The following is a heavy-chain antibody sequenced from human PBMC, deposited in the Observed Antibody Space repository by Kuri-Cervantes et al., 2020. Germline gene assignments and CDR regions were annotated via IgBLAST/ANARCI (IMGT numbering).Heavy chain of an antibody. CDR3: ASLSSKMATTGGY. CDR2: IYSGGST. CDR1: GFTVSSNY. D-gene: IGHD5-24*01. J-gene: IGHJ4*02. V-gene: IGHV3-53*01. Sequence: GESLKISCAASGFTVSSNYMSWVRQAPGKGLEWVSVIYSGGSTYYADSVKGRFTISRDNSKNTLYLQMNSLRAEDTAVYYCASLSSKMATTGGYWGQGTLVTVSS.